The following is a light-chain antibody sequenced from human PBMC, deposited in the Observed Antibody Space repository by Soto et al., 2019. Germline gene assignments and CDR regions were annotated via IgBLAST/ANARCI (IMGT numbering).Light chain of an antibody. CDR3: GSYRTNSPYV. J-gene: IGLJ1*01. V-gene: IGLV2-14*01. CDR2: DVI. CDR1: NSDVGGYHY. Sequence: QSALTQPASVSGSPGQSITISCTGTNSDVGGYHYVSWYQQYPGEAPKLMIYDVINRPSGVSNRFSGSKSGNTASLTISGLQAEDEADYYCGSYRTNSPYVFGTGTKVTVL.